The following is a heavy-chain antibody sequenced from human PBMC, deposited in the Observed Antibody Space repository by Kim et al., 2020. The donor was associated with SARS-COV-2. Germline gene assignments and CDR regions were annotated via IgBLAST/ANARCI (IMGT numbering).Heavy chain of an antibody. CDR1: GFTFSSYS. V-gene: IGHV3-48*02. CDR2: ISSSSSTI. Sequence: GGSLRLSCAASGFTFSSYSMNWVRQAPGKGLEWVSYISSSSSTIYYADSVKGRFTISRDNAKNSLYLQMNSLRDEDTAVYYCASYYDSSGYYYPVVDIWGQGTMVTVSS. J-gene: IGHJ3*02. CDR3: ASYYDSSGYYYPVVDI. D-gene: IGHD3-22*01.